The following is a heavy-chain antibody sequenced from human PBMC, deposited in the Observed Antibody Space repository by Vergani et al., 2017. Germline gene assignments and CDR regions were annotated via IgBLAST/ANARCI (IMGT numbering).Heavy chain of an antibody. V-gene: IGHV3-30*03. J-gene: IGHJ1*01. Sequence: QVHLVESGGGVVQPGRSLRLSCVVSGFTSRYYGMHWVRQAPGKGLEWVAVISYDGTQKYYADSVKGRFTISRDNSKSTLYLQRNSLRTEDTAVYYCATKSCGTPGCQIGYFREWGQGTLVTVSS. D-gene: IGHD1-1*01. CDR3: ATKSCGTPGCQIGYFRE. CDR2: ISYDGTQK. CDR1: GFTSRYYG.